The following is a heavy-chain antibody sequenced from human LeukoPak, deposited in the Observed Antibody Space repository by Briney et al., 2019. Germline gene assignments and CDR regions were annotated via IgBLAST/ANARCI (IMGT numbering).Heavy chain of an antibody. V-gene: IGHV3-21*01. J-gene: IGHJ4*02. D-gene: IGHD3-16*01. CDR3: IRDLFDDYSLDY. CDR1: GFTFSTYS. CDR2: INSDSSLR. Sequence: PGGSLRLSCAASGFTFSTYSMNWVRQAPGKGLEWVSSINSDSSLRYSAKSVKGRFTISRDNARNSLYLQMKSLRAEDTAVYYCIRDLFDDYSLDYWGQGTLVTVSS.